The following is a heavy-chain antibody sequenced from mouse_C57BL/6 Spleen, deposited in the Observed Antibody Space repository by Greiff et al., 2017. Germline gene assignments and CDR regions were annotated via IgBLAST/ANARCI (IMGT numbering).Heavy chain of an antibody. Sequence: VQLQQPGPELVKPGASVKISCKASGYAFSSSWMHWVKQRPGKGLEWIGRIYPGDGDTNYNGKFKGKATLTADKSSSTAYMQLSSLTSVDSAVFSCAGSDYYGSSSFAYWGQGTLVTVSA. CDR3: AGSDYYGSSSFAY. D-gene: IGHD1-1*01. J-gene: IGHJ3*01. CDR1: GYAFSSSW. CDR2: IYPGDGDT. V-gene: IGHV1-82*01.